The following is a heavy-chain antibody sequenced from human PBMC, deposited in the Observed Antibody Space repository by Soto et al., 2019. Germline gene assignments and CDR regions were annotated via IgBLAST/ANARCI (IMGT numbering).Heavy chain of an antibody. CDR1: GASISSYY. CDR3: AGHASLRAVFRGDLDY. CDR2: IYYTGST. V-gene: IGHV4-59*08. Sequence: QVQLQESGPGLVKPSETLSLTCTVSGASISSYYCSWIRQSPGKGLEWIGYIYYTGSTNYNPSLKSRFPILVDTSKDRFSLTLDSVTAADTAVYYCAGHASLRAVFRGDLDYWGQGILVTVSS. J-gene: IGHJ4*02. D-gene: IGHD3-10*01.